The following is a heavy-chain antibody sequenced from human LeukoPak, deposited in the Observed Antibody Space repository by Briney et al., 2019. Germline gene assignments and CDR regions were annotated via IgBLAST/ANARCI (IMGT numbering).Heavy chain of an antibody. CDR2: MNPNSGNT. CDR1: GYTFTSYD. J-gene: IGHJ4*02. V-gene: IGHV1-8*03. Sequence: ASVKVSCKASGYTFTSYDINWVRQATGQGLEWMGWMNPNSGNTGYAQKFQGRVTITRNTSISTAYMELSSLRSEDTAVYYCARDCDTTSCYKYWGQGTLVTVSS. D-gene: IGHD2-2*01. CDR3: ARDCDTTSCYKY.